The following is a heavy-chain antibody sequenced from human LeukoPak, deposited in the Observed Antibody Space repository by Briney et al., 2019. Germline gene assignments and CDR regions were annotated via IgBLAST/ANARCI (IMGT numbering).Heavy chain of an antibody. V-gene: IGHV4-4*07. CDR1: GGSISGYY. CDR2: IYNSESI. D-gene: IGHD6-13*01. J-gene: IGHJ5*02. CDR3: ARDRSSSYTRDWFDP. Sequence: SETLSLTCTVSGGSISGYYWSWIRQPAGKGLEWIGRIYNSESINYNPPLKSRVTMSIDTSKNRFSLKLNSVTAADTAVYYCARDRSSSYTRDWFDPWGQGVLVTVSS.